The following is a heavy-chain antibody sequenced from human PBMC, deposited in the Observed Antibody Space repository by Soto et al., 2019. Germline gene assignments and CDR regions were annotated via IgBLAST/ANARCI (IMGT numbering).Heavy chain of an antibody. CDR3: ARDPYHVLMVNAPNLYGMDV. D-gene: IGHD2-8*01. J-gene: IGHJ6*02. CDR2: ISTYNGNT. V-gene: IGHV1-18*01. Sequence: ASVKVSCKASGYTFTTYDISWVRQAPGQGLEWMGRISTYNGNTNYPQSLQGRLTMTTDTSTTTAYMELRNPRSDDTAVYYCARDPYHVLMVNAPNLYGMDVWGQGTTVTVSS. CDR1: GYTFTTYD.